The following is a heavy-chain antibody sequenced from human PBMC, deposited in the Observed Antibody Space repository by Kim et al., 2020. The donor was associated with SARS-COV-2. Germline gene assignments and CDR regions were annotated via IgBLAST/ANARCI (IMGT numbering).Heavy chain of an antibody. D-gene: IGHD6-6*01. CDR1: GYTFTDYY. CDR2: INPDSGDT. CDR3: ARVQSKGASPGWVWDY. V-gene: IGHV1-2*02. Sequence: ASVKVSCKASGYTFTDYYMHWVRQAPGQGLEWMGWINPDSGDTYYAQRFQGRVTVTRNTSISTAYMELSRLTSDDTAVYYCARVQSKGASPGWVWDYWGQGTLVTVSS. J-gene: IGHJ4*02.